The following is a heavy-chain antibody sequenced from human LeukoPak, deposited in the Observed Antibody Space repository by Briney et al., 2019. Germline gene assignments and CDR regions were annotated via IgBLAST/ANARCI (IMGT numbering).Heavy chain of an antibody. CDR3: ARDRDPDSSSWYWFDP. J-gene: IGHJ5*02. Sequence: ASVKVSCKASGYTFTSYHMHWVRQAPGQGLEWMGIINPSGGSTSYAQKFQGRVTMTRDTSTSTVYMELSSLRSEDTAVYYCARDRDPDSSSWYWFDPWGQGTLVTVSS. V-gene: IGHV1-46*01. D-gene: IGHD6-13*01. CDR2: INPSGGST. CDR1: GYTFTSYH.